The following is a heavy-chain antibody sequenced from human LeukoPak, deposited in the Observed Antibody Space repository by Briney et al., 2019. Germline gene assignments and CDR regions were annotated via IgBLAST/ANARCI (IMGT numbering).Heavy chain of an antibody. CDR2: TYYRSKWYN. CDR3: ARDEYNWNDFHYYGMDV. D-gene: IGHD1-1*01. CDR1: GDSVSSNSAA. V-gene: IGHV6-1*01. Sequence: SQTLSLTCAISGDSVSSNSAAWNWIRQSPSRGLEWLGRTYYRSKWYNDYAVSVKSRITINPDTYKNQFSLQLNSVTPEDTAVYYCARDEYNWNDFHYYGMDVWGQGTTVTVSS. J-gene: IGHJ6*02.